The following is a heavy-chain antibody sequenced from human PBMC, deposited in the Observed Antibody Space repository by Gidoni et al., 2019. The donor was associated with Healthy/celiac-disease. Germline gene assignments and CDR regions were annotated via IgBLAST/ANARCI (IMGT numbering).Heavy chain of an antibody. Sequence: QVQLVQSGAEVKKPGASVKVSCKASGYTFTGYYMPCGRQAPGQWLEWRGWSNPNSGGTNYAQKFQGSVTMTRDTSISTAYMELSRLRSDDTAVYYCARGGYDFWSGYYSDLNWFDPWGQGTLVTVSS. CDR3: ARGGYDFWSGYYSDLNWFDP. D-gene: IGHD3-3*01. J-gene: IGHJ5*02. V-gene: IGHV1-2*02. CDR1: GYTFTGYY. CDR2: SNPNSGGT.